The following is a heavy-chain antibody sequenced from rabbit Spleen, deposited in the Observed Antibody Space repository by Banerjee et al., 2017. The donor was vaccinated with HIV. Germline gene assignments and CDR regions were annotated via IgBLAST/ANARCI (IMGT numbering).Heavy chain of an antibody. V-gene: IGHV1S40*01. D-gene: IGHD2-1*01. Sequence: QSLEESGGDLVKPGASLTLACTASGVSFSSSSYMCWVRQAPGKGLEWIACIDTGSSGFTYFATWAKGRFTCSKTSSTTVTLQMTRLTAADTATYFCARARDTYDDVGDYARLDLWGQGTLVTVS. CDR2: IDTGSSGFT. J-gene: IGHJ3*01. CDR1: GVSFSSSSY. CDR3: ARARDTYDDVGDYARLDL.